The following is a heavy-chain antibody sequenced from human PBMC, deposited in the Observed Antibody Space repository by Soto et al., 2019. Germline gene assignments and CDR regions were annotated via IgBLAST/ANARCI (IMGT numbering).Heavy chain of an antibody. CDR1: GFSFSSYA. CDR2: ISHDGVNK. CDR3: ARDMYSSDYFVKAFET. D-gene: IGHD6-19*01. J-gene: IGHJ5*02. V-gene: IGHV3-30-3*01. Sequence: QVRLVESGGGVVQPGRSLRLSCTASGFSFSSYAMYWFRQPPGKGLEWVAVISHDGVNKHYADSVKGRVTVSRDNSNHALDLQLSSLRGEDTALYYCARDMYSSDYFVKAFETWGQGTLVTVSS.